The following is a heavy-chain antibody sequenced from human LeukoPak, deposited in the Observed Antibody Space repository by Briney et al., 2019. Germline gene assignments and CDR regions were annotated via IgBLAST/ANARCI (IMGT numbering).Heavy chain of an antibody. V-gene: IGHV3-48*04. CDR1: GFTFSSYA. J-gene: IGHJ4*02. D-gene: IGHD4-17*01. Sequence: GGSLRLSCAASGFTFSSYAMSWVRQAPGKGLEWVSYISSSGSTIYYADSVKGRFTISRDNAKNSLYLQMNSLRAEDTAVYYCARGMGYGDYAWDYWGQGTLVTVSS. CDR2: ISSSGSTI. CDR3: ARGMGYGDYAWDY.